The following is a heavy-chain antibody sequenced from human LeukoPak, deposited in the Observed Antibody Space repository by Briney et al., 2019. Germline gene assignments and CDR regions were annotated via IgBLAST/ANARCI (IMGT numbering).Heavy chain of an antibody. Sequence: KSSETLSLTCTVSGGSVTSSGYYWSWVRQPPGKGLEYIGYIYYSGSTNYNPSLKSRVTISVDTSKNQFSLKLRSVTAADTAVYYCARDSASTGYMNAFDIWGQGTMVTVSS. CDR2: IYYSGST. V-gene: IGHV4-61*08. CDR1: GGSVTSSGYY. D-gene: IGHD3-22*01. CDR3: ARDSASTGYMNAFDI. J-gene: IGHJ3*02.